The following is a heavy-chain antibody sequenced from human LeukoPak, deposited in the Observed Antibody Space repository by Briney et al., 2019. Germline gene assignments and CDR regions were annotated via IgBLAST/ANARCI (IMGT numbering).Heavy chain of an antibody. Sequence: GGSLRLSCAASGFTFSSYAMHWVRQAPGKGLEWVAVISYDGSNKYYADSVKGRFTISRDNSKNTLYLQMNSLRAEDTAVYYCARDFESLSGSGSYWDAFDIWGQGTMVTVSS. CDR3: ARDFESLSGSGSYWDAFDI. D-gene: IGHD3-10*01. J-gene: IGHJ3*02. CDR1: GFTFSSYA. CDR2: ISYDGSNK. V-gene: IGHV3-30*04.